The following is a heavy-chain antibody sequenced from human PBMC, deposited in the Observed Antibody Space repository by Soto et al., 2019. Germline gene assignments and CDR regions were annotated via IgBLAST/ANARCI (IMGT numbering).Heavy chain of an antibody. V-gene: IGHV1-2*02. Sequence: ASLNVSCNSSGYTFTGYYLHWVRQAPGQGLECMGWINPNSGGTNYAPKFQGRVTLTRDTSITTAYMELNRLGSDDTAVYYCAILASIKFFAPGGPFDVWGQGTAVTVSS. CDR2: INPNSGGT. CDR3: AILASIKFFAPGGPFDV. D-gene: IGHD3-16*01. CDR1: GYTFTGYY. J-gene: IGHJ3*01.